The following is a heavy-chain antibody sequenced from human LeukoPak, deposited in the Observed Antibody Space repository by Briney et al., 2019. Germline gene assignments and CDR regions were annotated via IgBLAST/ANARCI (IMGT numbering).Heavy chain of an antibody. CDR1: GYTFTSYD. D-gene: IGHD6-13*01. J-gene: IGHJ5*02. V-gene: IGHV1-8*01. Sequence: GASVKVSCKASGYTFTSYDINWVRQATGQGLEWMGWMNPNSGNTGYAQKFQGRVTMTRNTSISTAYMELSSLRSEDTAVYYCARGGHSSSWQPSVLLKFDPWGQGTLVTVSS. CDR3: ARGGHSSSWQPSVLLKFDP. CDR2: MNPNSGNT.